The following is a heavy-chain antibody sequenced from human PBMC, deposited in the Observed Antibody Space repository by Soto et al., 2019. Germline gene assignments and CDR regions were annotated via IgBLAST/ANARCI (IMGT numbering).Heavy chain of an antibody. CDR2: ISYDGSKK. Sequence: QVQLVESGGGVVQPGRSLRLSCAASGFTFSSYAMHWVRQAPGKGLEWVAVISYDGSKKYYADSVKGRFTISRDNSKNTLYLQMNSLRAEDTAVYYCASLGNTYYYGSGSFRNWFDPWGQGTLVTVSS. CDR1: GFTFSSYA. D-gene: IGHD3-10*01. V-gene: IGHV3-30-3*01. J-gene: IGHJ5*02. CDR3: ASLGNTYYYGSGSFRNWFDP.